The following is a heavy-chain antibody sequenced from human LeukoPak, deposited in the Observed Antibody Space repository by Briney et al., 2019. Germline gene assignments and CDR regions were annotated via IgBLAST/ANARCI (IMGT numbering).Heavy chain of an antibody. CDR3: ARGSSGYYGKGSYFDY. V-gene: IGHV4-39*01. CDR1: GGSISSSSYY. J-gene: IGHJ4*02. D-gene: IGHD3-22*01. Sequence: SETLSLTCTVSGGSISSSSYYWGWIRQPPGKGLEWIGSIYYSGSTYYNPSLKSRVTISVDTSKNQFSLKLSSVTAADTAVYYCARGSSGYYGKGSYFDYWGQGTLVTVSS. CDR2: IYYSGST.